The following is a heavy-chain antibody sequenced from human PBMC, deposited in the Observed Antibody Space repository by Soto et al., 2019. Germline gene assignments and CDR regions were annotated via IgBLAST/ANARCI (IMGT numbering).Heavy chain of an antibody. J-gene: IGHJ4*02. Sequence: QVQLVESGGGVVQPGRSLRLSCAASGFTFSSYGLHWVRQAPDKGLEWMAVISYDGSNTYYGDSVNGRFTISRDNSKNTVFLQMNSLRPEDTAVYYCAKSGYHRWYFDYWGQGTLVTVSS. CDR2: ISYDGSNT. CDR3: AKSGYHRWYFDY. V-gene: IGHV3-30*18. CDR1: GFTFSSYG. D-gene: IGHD5-18*01.